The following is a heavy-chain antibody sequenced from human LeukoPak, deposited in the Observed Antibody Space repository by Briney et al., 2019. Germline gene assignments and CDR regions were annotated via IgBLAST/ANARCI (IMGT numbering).Heavy chain of an antibody. CDR2: IRGSGGST. CDR3: AKDQGRITMIVVA. CDR1: GFTFSSYA. Sequence: PGGSLRLSCAASGFTFSSYAMSWVRQAPGEGLEWVSAIRGSGGSTYYADSVKGRFTISRDNSRNTLYLQMNSLRAEDTAVYYCAKDQGRITMIVVAWGQGTTVTVSS. D-gene: IGHD3-22*01. J-gene: IGHJ6*02. V-gene: IGHV3-23*01.